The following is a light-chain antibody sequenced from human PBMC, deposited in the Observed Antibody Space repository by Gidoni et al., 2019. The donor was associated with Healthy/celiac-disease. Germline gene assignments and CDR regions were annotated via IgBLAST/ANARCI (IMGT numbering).Light chain of an antibody. CDR3: QQYGSSPRT. J-gene: IGKJ1*01. CDR1: QSVSSSY. CDR2: GAS. V-gene: IGKV3-20*01. Sequence: ESVLTQSPGTLSLSPGERATLSCRASQSVSSSYLAWYQQKPGQAPRLLIYGASSRATGIPYMFSGSGSGTDFTLTISRLEPEDFAVYYCQQYGSSPRTFXQXTKVEIK.